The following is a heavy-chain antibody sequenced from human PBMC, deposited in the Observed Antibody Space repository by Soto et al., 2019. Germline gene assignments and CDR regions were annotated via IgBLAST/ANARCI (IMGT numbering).Heavy chain of an antibody. J-gene: IGHJ4*02. D-gene: IGHD3-10*01. CDR3: GRDWVWFGAHPIDN. V-gene: IGHV3-64*04. CDR1: GFTFSNYA. CDR2: ISSNAGST. Sequence: GGSLRLSCSASGFTFSNYAMHWVRQAAGKGLEYVSAISSNAGSTYYAESVKGRFTMSRDNSENTVYLQMNSLRTEDTAVYFCGRDWVWFGAHPIDNWGQGTLVTVSS.